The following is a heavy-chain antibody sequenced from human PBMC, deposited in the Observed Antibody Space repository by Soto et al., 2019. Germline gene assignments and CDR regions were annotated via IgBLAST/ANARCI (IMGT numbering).Heavy chain of an antibody. Sequence: SQTLSLTCTVSGGSITSYYWSWIRQPPGKGLEWIGHIYYSGSTNYNPSLKSRVTISVDTSKYQFSLNLSSVTAADPAVYYCARARGYDYLDYWGQGTLVTVSS. CDR2: IYYSGST. CDR1: GGSITSYY. CDR3: ARARGYDYLDY. D-gene: IGHD5-12*01. V-gene: IGHV4-59*01. J-gene: IGHJ4*02.